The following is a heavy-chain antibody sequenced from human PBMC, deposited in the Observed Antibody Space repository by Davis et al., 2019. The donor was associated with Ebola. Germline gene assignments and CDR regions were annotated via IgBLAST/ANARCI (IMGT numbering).Heavy chain of an antibody. CDR3: ARLSLFRITMVQTPFDY. CDR1: GYTFTSYA. CDR2: INAGNGNT. V-gene: IGHV1-3*01. J-gene: IGHJ4*02. Sequence: ASVKVSCKASGYTFTSYAMHWVRQAPGQRLEWMGWINAGNGNTKYSQKFQGRVTITRDTSASTAYMELSSLRSEDTAVYYCARLSLFRITMVQTPFDYWGQGTLVTVSS. D-gene: IGHD3-10*01.